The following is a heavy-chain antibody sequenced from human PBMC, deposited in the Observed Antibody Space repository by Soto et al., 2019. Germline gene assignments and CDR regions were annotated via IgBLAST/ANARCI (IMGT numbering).Heavy chain of an antibody. D-gene: IGHD5-12*01. V-gene: IGHV4-59*08. CDR1: GGSISSYY. Sequence: SETLSLTCTVSGGSISSYYWSWIRQPPGKGLEWIGYIYYSGSTNYNPSLKSRFTISLDTSKNHFSLKLSSVTAADTAVYYWARRDRGYDLDYWGQGTLVTVS. J-gene: IGHJ4*02. CDR2: IYYSGST. CDR3: ARRDRGYDLDY.